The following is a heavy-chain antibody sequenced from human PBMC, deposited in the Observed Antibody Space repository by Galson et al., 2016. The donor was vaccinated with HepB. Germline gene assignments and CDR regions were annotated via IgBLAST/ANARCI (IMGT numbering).Heavy chain of an antibody. CDR1: GFTFSSYW. V-gene: IGHV3-74*01. CDR3: ARGMIVIVYEIDV. J-gene: IGHJ6*02. CDR2: INSDGSET. D-gene: IGHD3-22*01. Sequence: SLRLSCAASGFTFSSYWIHWVRQEPGKGLVWVSRINSDGSETNYADSVKGRFIISRDNAKNTVYLQMNSLSAEETAVYYCARGMIVIVYEIDVWGQGTTVTVSS.